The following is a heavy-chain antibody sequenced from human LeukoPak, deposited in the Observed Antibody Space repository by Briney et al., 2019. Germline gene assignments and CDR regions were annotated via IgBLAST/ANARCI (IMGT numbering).Heavy chain of an antibody. CDR2: IDYSGST. V-gene: IGHV4-38-2*02. J-gene: IGHJ5*02. D-gene: IGHD2-2*01. CDR1: GHSISSGYF. CDR3: ARDQLYCSSSSCRNLGWFDP. Sequence: SETLSLTCSVSGHSISSGYFWAWIRQPPGKAPEWTGTIDYSGSTYYNPFLKSRVTMSLDKSKNQFSLKLESVTAADTAVYYCARDQLYCSSSSCRNLGWFDPWGQGTLVTVSS.